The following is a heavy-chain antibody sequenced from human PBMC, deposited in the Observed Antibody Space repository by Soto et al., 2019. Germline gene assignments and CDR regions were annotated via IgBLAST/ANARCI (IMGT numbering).Heavy chain of an antibody. V-gene: IGHV3-23*01. J-gene: IGHJ4*02. D-gene: IGHD3-10*01. CDR1: GFTFSSYA. CDR2: ISGSGGST. Sequence: EVQLLESGGGLVQPGGSLRLSCAASGFTFSSYAMSWVRQAPGKGLEWVSAISGSGGSTYYADSVKGRFTIFSDNSKNTLYLQMNSLRAEDTAVYYCAKDRMVRGVIPTCVDYWGQGTLVTVSS. CDR3: AKDRMVRGVIPTCVDY.